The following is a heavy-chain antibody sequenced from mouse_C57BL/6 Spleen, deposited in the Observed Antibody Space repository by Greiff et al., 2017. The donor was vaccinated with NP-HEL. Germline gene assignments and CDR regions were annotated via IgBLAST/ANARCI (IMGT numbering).Heavy chain of an antibody. J-gene: IGHJ4*01. CDR2: INPYNGDT. V-gene: IGHV1-20*01. CDR3: AREGYRYYAMDY. CDR1: GYSFTGYF. Sequence: EVQLQQSGPELVKPGDSVKISCKASGYSFTGYFMNWVMQSHGKSLEWIGRINPYNGDTFYNQKFKGQATLTVDKSSSKAHMELRSLTSEDSAVYYWAREGYRYYAMDYWGQGTSVTVSS. D-gene: IGHD2-2*01.